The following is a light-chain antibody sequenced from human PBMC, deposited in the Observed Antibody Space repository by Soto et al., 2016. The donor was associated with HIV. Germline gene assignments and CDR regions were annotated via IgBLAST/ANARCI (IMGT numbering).Light chain of an antibody. J-gene: IGLJ2*01. V-gene: IGLV3-21*03. CDR1: NIGSKS. CDR2: EDS. CDR3: QVWDSSSDHLVV. Sequence: SYVLTQPPSVSVAPGKTARITRGGNNIGSKSVHWYQQKPGQAPVLVVYEDSDRPSGIPERFSGSNSGNTATLTISRVEAGDEADYYCQVWDSSSDHLVVFGGGTKLTVL.